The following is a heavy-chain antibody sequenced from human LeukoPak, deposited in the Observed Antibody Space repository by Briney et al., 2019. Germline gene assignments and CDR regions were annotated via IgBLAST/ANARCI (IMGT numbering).Heavy chain of an antibody. D-gene: IGHD3-3*01. J-gene: IGHJ4*02. Sequence: ASVKVSCKASGYTFTSYGISWVRQAPGQGLEWMGWISAYNGNTNYAQKLQGRVTMTTDTSTSTAYMELRSLRSDDTAVYYCARDPYHDFWSGQEPEFDYWGQGTLVTVSS. CDR1: GYTFTSYG. V-gene: IGHV1-18*01. CDR3: ARDPYHDFWSGQEPEFDY. CDR2: ISAYNGNT.